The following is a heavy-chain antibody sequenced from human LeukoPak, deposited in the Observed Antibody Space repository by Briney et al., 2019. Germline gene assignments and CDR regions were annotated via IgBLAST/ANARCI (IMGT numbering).Heavy chain of an antibody. J-gene: IGHJ4*02. Sequence: SETLSLTCTVSGGSISGSYWSWIRQPPGRGLEWIGHIHYSGSTNYNPSLKSRVTMSVDTSKNQFSLKLSSVTAADTAVYYCAKYHCSSTACYYFDYWGQGTLVTVSS. D-gene: IGHD2-2*01. CDR3: AKYHCSSTACYYFDY. CDR1: GGSISGSY. CDR2: IHYSGST. V-gene: IGHV4-59*01.